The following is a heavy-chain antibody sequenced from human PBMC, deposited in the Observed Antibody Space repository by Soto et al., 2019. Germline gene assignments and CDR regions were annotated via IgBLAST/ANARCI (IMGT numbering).Heavy chain of an antibody. CDR2: VKQDGSEK. Sequence: EVQLVESGGGLVQPGGSLRLSCAASGFTFSTYWMTWVRQPQGKGLEWVAHVKQDGSEKYNVDSVKGRFTISRDNAKNSLYLQMNSPRAEDTAVYYCARGGGHTYGRLPGVYWGQGILVTVSS. CDR3: ARGGGHTYGRLPGVY. D-gene: IGHD2-8*01. CDR1: GFTFSTYW. J-gene: IGHJ4*02. V-gene: IGHV3-7*05.